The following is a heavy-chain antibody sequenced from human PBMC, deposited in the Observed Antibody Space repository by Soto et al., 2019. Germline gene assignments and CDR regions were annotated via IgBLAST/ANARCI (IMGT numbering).Heavy chain of an antibody. CDR1: GGSISGYY. CDR3: ARVGSSGWSPDY. V-gene: IGHV4-59*12. CDR2: IFYSGNT. Sequence: SETLSLTCTVSGGSISGYYWTWIRQPPGKGLEWIGYIFYSGNTNYNPSLRSRVTISVDTSKNQFSLKVNSVTTADTAMYYCARVGSSGWSPDYWGQGTLVTVSS. J-gene: IGHJ4*02. D-gene: IGHD6-19*01.